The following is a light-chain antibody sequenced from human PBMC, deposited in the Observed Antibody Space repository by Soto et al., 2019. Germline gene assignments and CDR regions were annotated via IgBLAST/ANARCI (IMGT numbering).Light chain of an antibody. CDR1: NIASKS. J-gene: IGLJ2*01. Sequence: SSELTQPPSVSVAPGQTARITCGGNNIASKSGHWYQQKPGQAPVLVVYDVSDRPSGIPEGFSGSNSGSTATVTISRVEAGDEADYYCQVWDRSSDNVVFGGGTKVTVL. CDR3: QVWDRSSDNVV. V-gene: IGLV3-21*02. CDR2: DVS.